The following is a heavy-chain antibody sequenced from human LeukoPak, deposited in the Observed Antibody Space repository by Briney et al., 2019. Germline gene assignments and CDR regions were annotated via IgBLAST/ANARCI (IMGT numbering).Heavy chain of an antibody. V-gene: IGHV4-59*11. CDR1: GGSMSGHY. Sequence: SETLSLTCTVSGGSMSGHYWSWVRQPPGKGPEWIGYVYASGATYYNPSLEGRVSISIDTSRDQFSLKLTSVTAADTAVYYCARSGSVVTGTREVDSWGQGTLVTVSS. J-gene: IGHJ4*02. CDR3: ARSGSVVTGTREVDS. CDR2: VYASGAT. D-gene: IGHD6-19*01.